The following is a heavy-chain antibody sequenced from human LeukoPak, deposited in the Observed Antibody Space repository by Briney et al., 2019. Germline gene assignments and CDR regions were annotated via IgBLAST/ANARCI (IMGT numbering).Heavy chain of an antibody. CDR1: GYTFTGYY. CDR3: ARDGRVSSGWRFYDY. CDR2: ISAYNGNT. J-gene: IGHJ4*02. V-gene: IGHV1-18*04. Sequence: ASVKVSCKTSGYTFTGYYMHWVRQAPGQGLEWMGWISAYNGNTNYAQKLQGRVTMTTDISTSTAYMELRSLRSDDTAVYYCARDGRVSSGWRFYDYWGQGTLVTVSS. D-gene: IGHD6-19*01.